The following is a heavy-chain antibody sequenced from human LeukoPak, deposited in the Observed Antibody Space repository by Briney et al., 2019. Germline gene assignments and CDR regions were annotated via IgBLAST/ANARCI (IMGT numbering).Heavy chain of an antibody. V-gene: IGHV3-48*03. CDR2: ISSSGRTI. CDR1: GFTFSGYE. D-gene: IGHD5-24*01. J-gene: IGHJ4*02. CDR3: ARSPEMTTIGLGY. Sequence: PGGSLRLSCAASGFTFSGYEMNWVRQAPGKGLEWVSYISSSGRTIYYADSVKGRFTISRDNAKNSLYLQMNSLRAEDTAVYYCARSPEMTTIGLGYWGQGTLVTVSS.